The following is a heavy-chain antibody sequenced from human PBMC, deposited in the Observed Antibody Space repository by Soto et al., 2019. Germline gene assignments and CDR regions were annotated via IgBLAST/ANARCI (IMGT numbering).Heavy chain of an antibody. J-gene: IGHJ4*02. D-gene: IGHD3-9*01. V-gene: IGHV1-18*01. Sequence: ASVKVSCKASGYTFTSYGISWVRQAPGQGLEWMGWISAYNGNTNYAQKLQGRVTMTTDTSTSTAYMELRSLRSDDTAVYYCARESPRTYYDILTGGGDYWGQGTLVTVSS. CDR2: ISAYNGNT. CDR3: ARESPRTYYDILTGGGDY. CDR1: GYTFTSYG.